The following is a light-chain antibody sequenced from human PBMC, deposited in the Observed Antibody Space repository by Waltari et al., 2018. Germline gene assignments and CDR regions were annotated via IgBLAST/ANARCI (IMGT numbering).Light chain of an antibody. V-gene: IGKV1-39*01. J-gene: IGKJ1*01. CDR2: GAS. CDR1: QTITRW. CDR3: QQSATSPWT. Sequence: DIQMTQSPSSLSASVGDRVHITCRSSQTITRWLNWYHQSPVKAPKLLIFGASSLQSGVPSRFTGSGSGTDFSLTISSLQPEDFGTYYCQQSATSPWTFGQGTRVEIK.